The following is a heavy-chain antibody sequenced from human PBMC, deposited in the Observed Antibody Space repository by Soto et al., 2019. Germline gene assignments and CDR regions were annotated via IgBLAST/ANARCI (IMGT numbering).Heavy chain of an antibody. Sequence: EVQLLESGGGLVQPGGSLRLSCAASGFTFSSYAMSWVRQAPGKGLEWVSAISGSGGSTYYADSVKGRFTISRDNSKNTLYLQMNSLRAEDTAVYYCAKDGTWYQLLFGWFDPWGQGTLVTVSS. V-gene: IGHV3-23*01. CDR3: AKDGTWYQLLFGWFDP. J-gene: IGHJ5*02. D-gene: IGHD2-2*01. CDR1: GFTFSSYA. CDR2: ISGSGGST.